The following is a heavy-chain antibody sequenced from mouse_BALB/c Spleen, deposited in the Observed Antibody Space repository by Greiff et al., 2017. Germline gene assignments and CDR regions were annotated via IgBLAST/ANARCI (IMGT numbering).Heavy chain of an antibody. CDR3: ARRRGEDYFDY. V-gene: IGHV5-6*02. Sequence: EVKLVESGGDLVKPGGSLKLSCAASGFTFSSYGMSWVRQTPDKRLEWVATISSGGSYTYYPDSVKGRFTISRDNAKNTLYLQMSSLKSEDTAMYYCARRRGEDYFDYWGQGTTRTVSS. CDR1: GFTFSSYG. CDR2: ISSGGSYT. J-gene: IGHJ2*01.